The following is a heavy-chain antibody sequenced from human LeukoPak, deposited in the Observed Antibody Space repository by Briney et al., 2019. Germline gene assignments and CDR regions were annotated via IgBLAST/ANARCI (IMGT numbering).Heavy chain of an antibody. V-gene: IGHV3-48*04. CDR3: ARASSTVTWLQIEGNAFDI. Sequence: GGSLRLSCAASGFTFSTYSMNWVRQAPGKGLEWLSYISDDSSIIYYAESVNGRFTISRDNAKNSLYLQMNSLRAEDTAVYYCARASSTVTWLQIEGNAFDIWGQGTMVTVSS. CDR2: ISDDSSII. D-gene: IGHD4-17*01. CDR1: GFTFSTYS. J-gene: IGHJ3*02.